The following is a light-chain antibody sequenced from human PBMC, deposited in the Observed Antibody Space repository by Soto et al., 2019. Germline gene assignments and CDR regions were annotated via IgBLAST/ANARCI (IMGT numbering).Light chain of an antibody. CDR2: KAS. CDR1: QSINIW. Sequence: DIQMTQSPSTLSASVGDRVTITCRASQSINIWLAWYQQKPGRAPNLLIYKASTLESGVPSRFSGSGSGTEFTLTISSLQSDDFATYYCQQYNTYVTFGGGTKVDIK. V-gene: IGKV1-5*03. J-gene: IGKJ4*01. CDR3: QQYNTYVT.